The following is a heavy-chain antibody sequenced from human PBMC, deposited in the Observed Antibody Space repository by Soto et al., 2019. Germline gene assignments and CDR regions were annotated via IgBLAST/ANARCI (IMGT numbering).Heavy chain of an antibody. CDR1: GFTFSSYA. J-gene: IGHJ4*02. D-gene: IGHD4-17*01. CDR3: AKDAGDYGDYDRHY. Sequence: EVQLLESGGGLVQPGGSLRLSCAASGFTFSSYAMRWVRQAPGKGLEWVSAISGSGGSTYYADSVKGRFTISRDNSKNTLYLRMNSLRAEDTAVYYCAKDAGDYGDYDRHYWGQGTLVTVSS. V-gene: IGHV3-23*01. CDR2: ISGSGGST.